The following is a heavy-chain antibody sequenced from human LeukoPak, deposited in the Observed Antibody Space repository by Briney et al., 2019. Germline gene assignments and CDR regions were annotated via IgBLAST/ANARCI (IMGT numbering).Heavy chain of an antibody. CDR2: IWSDGINK. J-gene: IGHJ4*02. V-gene: IGHV3-33*01. CDR1: GFTFSNYG. Sequence: GGSLRLSCAASGFTFSNYGIHWVRQAPGKGLGGVAVIWSDGINKYYVDSVKGRFTISRDNSKNTLYLQMNSLRADDTAVYYCARSTYSSSSYYFDYWGQGSLVTVSS. D-gene: IGHD6-13*01. CDR3: ARSTYSSSSYYFDY.